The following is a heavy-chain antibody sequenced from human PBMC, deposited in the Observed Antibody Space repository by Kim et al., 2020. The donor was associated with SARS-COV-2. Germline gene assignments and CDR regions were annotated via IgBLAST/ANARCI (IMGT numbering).Heavy chain of an antibody. CDR3: AKSQMGGYYYGMDV. V-gene: IGHV3-30*02. D-gene: IGHD1-26*01. J-gene: IGHJ6*02. Sequence: YADTGKARFTISRDNDKNTLDLQMNSLRAEDTAVYYCAKSQMGGYYYGMDVWGQGTTVTVSS.